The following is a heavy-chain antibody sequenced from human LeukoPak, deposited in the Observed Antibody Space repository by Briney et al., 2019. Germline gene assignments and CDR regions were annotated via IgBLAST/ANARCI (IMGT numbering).Heavy chain of an antibody. D-gene: IGHD5-24*01. CDR2: INPSGGST. CDR3: AGLEMATTAEDYFDY. V-gene: IGHV1-46*01. CDR1: GYTFTSYS. Sequence: ASVKVSCKASGYTFTSYSMHWVRQAPGQGLEWMGIINPSGGSTNYAQKFQGRVTMTRDTSTSTVYMELSSLRSEDTAVYYCAGLEMATTAEDYFDYWGQGTLVTVSS. J-gene: IGHJ4*02.